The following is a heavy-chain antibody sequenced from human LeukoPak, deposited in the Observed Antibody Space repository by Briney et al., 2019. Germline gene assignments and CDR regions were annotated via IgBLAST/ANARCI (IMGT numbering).Heavy chain of an antibody. CDR3: STDPDSPTPDY. CDR2: IKSKTDGGTT. J-gene: IGHJ4*02. CDR1: GFTFSNAW. V-gene: IGHV3-15*01. D-gene: IGHD1-14*01. Sequence: GGSLRLSCEVSGFTFSNAWMSWVRQAPGKGLEWVGRIKSKTDGGTTDHAAPVKGRFTVSRDDAKNTLYLQMNSLKTEDTAVYFCSTDPDSPTPDYWGQGTLVTVPS.